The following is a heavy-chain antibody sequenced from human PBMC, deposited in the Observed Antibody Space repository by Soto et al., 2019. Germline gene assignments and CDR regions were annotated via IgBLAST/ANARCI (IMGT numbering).Heavy chain of an antibody. CDR2: IIPIFSTP. CDR1: GGTFGNSA. V-gene: IGHV1-69*15. J-gene: IGHJ6*02. Sequence: QVQLVQSGAEVKKPGSSVTVSCKASGGTFGNSAISWVRQAPGQGLEWMGRIIPIFSTPDYAQKFQRRVTITADESTTIAYMELTSLKSEDTAVYYCARDKDRQQLGGNYYYGIDVWGQGTTVTVSS. CDR3: ARDKDRQQLGGNYYYGIDV. D-gene: IGHD2-15*01.